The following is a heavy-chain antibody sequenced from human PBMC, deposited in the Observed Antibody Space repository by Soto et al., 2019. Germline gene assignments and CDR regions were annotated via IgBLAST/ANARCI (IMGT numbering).Heavy chain of an antibody. V-gene: IGHV3-23*01. D-gene: IGHD3-10*01. CDR2: ISGSGGST. CDR1: GFTFSSYA. J-gene: IGHJ4*02. Sequence: EVQLLESGGGLVQPGGSLRLSCAASGFTFSSYAMSWVRQAPGKGLEWVSGISGSGGSTYYADSVKGRFTISRDNSKNPLYLQMNRLRVEDTAVYYCAKATVYYDSGSSLDYWGQGTMVTVSS. CDR3: AKATVYYDSGSSLDY.